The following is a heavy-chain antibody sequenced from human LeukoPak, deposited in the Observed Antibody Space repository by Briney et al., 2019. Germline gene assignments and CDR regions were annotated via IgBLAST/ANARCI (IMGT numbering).Heavy chain of an antibody. CDR1: GGSLSSYY. CDR3: ARDLGIAAADTPFDY. Sequence: SETLSLTCAVSGGSLSSYYWSWIRQPAGKGLECIGRIYTSGSTNYNPSLKSRVTMSVDTSKNQFSLKLSSVTAADTAVYYCARDLGIAAADTPFDYWGQGTLVTVSS. J-gene: IGHJ4*02. D-gene: IGHD6-13*01. V-gene: IGHV4-4*07. CDR2: IYTSGST.